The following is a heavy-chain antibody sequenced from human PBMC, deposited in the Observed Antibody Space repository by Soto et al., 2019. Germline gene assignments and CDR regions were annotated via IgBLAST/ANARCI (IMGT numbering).Heavy chain of an antibody. Sequence: QVQLVQSGAEVKKPGSSVKVSCKASGGTFSSYAISWVRQAPGQGLEWMGGSIPIFGTANYAQKFQGRVTIPAEASTSIAYKGLSSLISEATGVDYCAHPNTMVRGVKYGRDVWGQVTTVTVSS. CDR3: AHPNTMVRGVKYGRDV. CDR1: GGTFSSYA. V-gene: IGHV1-69*01. CDR2: SIPIFGTA. D-gene: IGHD3-10*01. J-gene: IGHJ6*02.